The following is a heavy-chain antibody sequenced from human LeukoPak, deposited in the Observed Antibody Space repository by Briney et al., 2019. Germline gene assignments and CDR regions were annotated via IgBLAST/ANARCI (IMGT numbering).Heavy chain of an antibody. V-gene: IGHV1-18*01. Sequence: ASVKVSCKASGYTFTSYGISWVRQAPGQGLEWMGWISAYNGNTNYAQKLQGRVTMTTDTSTSTAYMELRSLRSDDPAVYYCARASEAAYDSSGYLPIDYWGQRTLVTVSS. CDR3: ARASEAAYDSSGYLPIDY. CDR2: ISAYNGNT. J-gene: IGHJ4*02. D-gene: IGHD3-22*01. CDR1: GYTFTSYG.